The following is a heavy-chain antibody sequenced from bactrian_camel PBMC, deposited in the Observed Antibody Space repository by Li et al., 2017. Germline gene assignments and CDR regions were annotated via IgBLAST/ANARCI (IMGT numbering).Heavy chain of an antibody. V-gene: IGHV3S40*01. CDR3: AKGHDDLWYGALDA. CDR1: ADVFSVCP. CDR2: ISGDGSTT. D-gene: IGHD1*01. J-gene: IGHJ4*01. Sequence: VQLVESGGGSVQAGGSLKLSCVASADVFSVCPMGWYRQAPGKGLEWVSAISGDGSTTSRADSVKGRFTISRDNAKNTVYLQLNSLKTEDTAMYYCAKGHDDLWYGALDAWGPGTQVTVS.